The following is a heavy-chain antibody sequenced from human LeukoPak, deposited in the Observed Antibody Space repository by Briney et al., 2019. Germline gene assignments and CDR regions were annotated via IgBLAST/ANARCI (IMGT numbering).Heavy chain of an antibody. CDR2: IYYSGST. D-gene: IGHD2-2*01. V-gene: IGHV4-39*01. CDR3: ARLRYCSSTSCRSIDY. Sequence: SETLSLTCTVSGGSISSSSYYWGWIRQPPGKGLEWIGSIYYSGSTYYNPSLKSRVTISVDTSKNQFSLKLSSVTAADTAVYYCARLRYCSSTSCRSIDYWGQGTLDTVSS. J-gene: IGHJ4*02. CDR1: GGSISSSSYY.